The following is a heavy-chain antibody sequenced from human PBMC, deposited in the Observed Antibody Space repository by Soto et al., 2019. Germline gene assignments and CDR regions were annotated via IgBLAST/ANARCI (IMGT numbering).Heavy chain of an antibody. CDR3: ARNSDSGNNIRH. CDR1: GGSISSNNW. V-gene: IGHV4-4*02. J-gene: IGHJ4*02. CDR2: IYHTGST. D-gene: IGHD3-10*01. Sequence: QVQLQESGPGLVKPSGTLSLTCAVSGGSISSNNWWRWVRQPPGKGLEWLGEIYHTGSTNYNPSLKSRVTISVDKSKNQFSLKLTSVTAADTAVYYCARNSDSGNNIRHWCQGTLVTVSS.